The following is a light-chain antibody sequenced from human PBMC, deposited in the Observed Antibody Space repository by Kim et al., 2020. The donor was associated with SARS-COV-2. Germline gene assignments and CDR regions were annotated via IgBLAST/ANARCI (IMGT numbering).Light chain of an antibody. CDR1: QDISNH. Sequence: GSVGDRVTITCQASQDISNHLNWYQHKTGKGPQLLIYDASNLQTGVPARFSGSGSGTYFTLSINSLQPEDIATYYCQQYETPALTFGGGTKVDIK. CDR2: DAS. J-gene: IGKJ4*01. V-gene: IGKV1-33*01. CDR3: QQYETPALT.